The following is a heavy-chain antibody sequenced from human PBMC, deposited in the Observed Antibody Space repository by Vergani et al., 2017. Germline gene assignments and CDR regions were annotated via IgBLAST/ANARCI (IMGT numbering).Heavy chain of an antibody. CDR2: IWYDGRNK. Sequence: QVQLVESGGGVVQPGRSLRLSCAASGFTFGSFGMHWVRQAPGKGLEWVAVIWYDGRNKQYADSVKGRFTVSRDNSQSTLYLQMNSLRAEDTAMYYCARDLRLMYNRFDPWGQGTLVTDSS. V-gene: IGHV3-33*01. CDR3: ARDLRLMYNRFDP. CDR1: GFTFGSFG. D-gene: IGHD3-3*01. J-gene: IGHJ5*02.